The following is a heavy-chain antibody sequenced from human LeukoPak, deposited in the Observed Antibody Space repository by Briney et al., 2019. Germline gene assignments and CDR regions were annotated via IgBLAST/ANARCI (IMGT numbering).Heavy chain of an antibody. D-gene: IGHD5-24*01. CDR1: GYSFTSYW. CDR2: IYPGDSDT. J-gene: IGHJ4*02. Sequence: LGESLKISCKGSGYSFTSYWSGWVRQMPGKGLEWMGIIYPGDSDTRYSPSFQGQVTISAEKSISTAYLQWSSLKASDTALYYCASRKKGMATAGFDYWGQGTQVIVSS. CDR3: ASRKKGMATAGFDY. V-gene: IGHV5-51*01.